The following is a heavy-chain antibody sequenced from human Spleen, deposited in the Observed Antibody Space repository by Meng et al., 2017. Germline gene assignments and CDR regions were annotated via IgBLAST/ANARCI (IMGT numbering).Heavy chain of an antibody. CDR1: GGTFSSYA. Sequence: SVNSCKASGGTFSSYAISWVRQAPGQGLEWMGGIIPIFGTANYAQKFQGRVTITADESTSTAYMELSSLRSEDTAVYYCARGYYDSSGYSLSVPFDIWGQGTMVTVSS. CDR3: ARGYYDSSGYSLSVPFDI. J-gene: IGHJ3*02. V-gene: IGHV1-69*13. CDR2: IIPIFGTA. D-gene: IGHD3-22*01.